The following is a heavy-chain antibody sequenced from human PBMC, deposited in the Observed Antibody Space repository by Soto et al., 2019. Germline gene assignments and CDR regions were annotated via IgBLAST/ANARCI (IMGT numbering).Heavy chain of an antibody. CDR2: MSYSGST. Sequence: LSLTCTVSGGSVSSGSYYWSWIRQPPGKGLEWIGYMSYSGSTNYNPSLKSRVTISVDTSKNQFSLKLTSVTAADPAVYYCARWPNLFDPWGQGTLVTVSS. CDR3: ARWPNLFDP. V-gene: IGHV4-61*01. J-gene: IGHJ5*02. CDR1: GGSVSSGSYY.